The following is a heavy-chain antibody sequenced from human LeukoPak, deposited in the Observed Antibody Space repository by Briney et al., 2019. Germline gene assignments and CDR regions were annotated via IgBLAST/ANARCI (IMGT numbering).Heavy chain of an antibody. CDR3: ATGGNLMVRGGNFDY. D-gene: IGHD3-10*01. CDR1: GGTFSSYA. J-gene: IGHJ4*02. Sequence: SVKVSCKASGGTFSSYAISWVRQAPGQGLEWMGGIIPIFGTANYAQKFQGRVTITADESTSTAYMELSSLRSEDTAVYYCATGGNLMVRGGNFDYWGQGTLVTVSS. CDR2: IIPIFGTA. V-gene: IGHV1-69*13.